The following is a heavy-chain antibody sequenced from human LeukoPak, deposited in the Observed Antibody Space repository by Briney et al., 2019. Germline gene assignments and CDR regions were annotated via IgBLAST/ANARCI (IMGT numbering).Heavy chain of an antibody. D-gene: IGHD3-3*01. Sequence: GGSLRLSCAASGFTFSNAWMSWVRQAPGKGLEWVGRIKSKTDGGTTDYAAPVKGRFTISRDDSKNTLYLQMNSLKTEDTAVYYCTTLPINFWSGDDAFDIWGQGTMVTVSS. CDR1: GFTFSNAW. V-gene: IGHV3-15*01. CDR2: IKSKTDGGTT. J-gene: IGHJ3*02. CDR3: TTLPINFWSGDDAFDI.